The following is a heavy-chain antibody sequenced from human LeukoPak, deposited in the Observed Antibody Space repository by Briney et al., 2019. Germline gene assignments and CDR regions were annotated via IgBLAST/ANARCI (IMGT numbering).Heavy chain of an antibody. V-gene: IGHV4-59*11. D-gene: IGHD4-17*01. J-gene: IGHJ5*02. Sequence: SETLSLTCSVSGGSISSHYWSWIRQPPGKGLEWTGYIYYGGSTKYNPSLKSRVTISVDTSKNQFSLKLSSVTAADTAVYYCARGGTTVTPGLLWFDPWGQGTLVTVPS. CDR3: ARGGTTVTPGLLWFDP. CDR2: IYYGGST. CDR1: GGSISSHY.